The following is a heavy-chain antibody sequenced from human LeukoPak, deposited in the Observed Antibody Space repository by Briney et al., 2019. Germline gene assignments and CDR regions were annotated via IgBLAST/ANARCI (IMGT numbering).Heavy chain of an antibody. J-gene: IGHJ4*02. D-gene: IGHD1-14*01. CDR3: AKATGYLL. V-gene: IGHV3-23*01. CDR1: GFTLSDYY. Sequence: GGSLRLSCAASGFTLSDYYMTWLRQAPGKGLEWVSTIGNSGGSTYYADSVKGRFTIARDDPENTLFLQMNSLRAEDTAVYYCAKATGYLLWGQGTLVTVSS. CDR2: IGNSGGST.